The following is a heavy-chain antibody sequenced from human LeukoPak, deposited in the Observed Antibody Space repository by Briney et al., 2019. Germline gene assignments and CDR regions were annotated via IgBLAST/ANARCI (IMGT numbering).Heavy chain of an antibody. CDR3: ARNPTVTTRRPRTSWFDP. J-gene: IGHJ5*02. CDR2: MNPNSGNT. V-gene: IGHV1-8*01. Sequence: GESLKISCKGSGYTFTSYDINWVRQATGQGLEWMGWMNPNSGNTGYAQKFQGRVTMTRNTSISTAYMELSSLRSEDTAVYYCARNPTVTTRRPRTSWFDPWGQGTLVTVSS. CDR1: GYTFTSYD. D-gene: IGHD4-17*01.